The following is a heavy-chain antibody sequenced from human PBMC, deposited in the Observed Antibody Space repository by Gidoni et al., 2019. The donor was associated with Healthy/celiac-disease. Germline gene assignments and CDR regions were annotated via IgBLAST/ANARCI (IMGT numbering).Heavy chain of an antibody. V-gene: IGHV4-61*02. CDR2: IYTSGST. CDR1: GGSIRSGSYY. Sequence: QVQLQESGPGLVKPSQTLSLTCTVSGGSIRSGSYYWSWIRQPAGKGLEWIGRIYTSGSTTDNPSLNSRVTISVDTSKNQFSLKLSSVTAADTAVYYCARDAPDRDAFDIWGQGTMVTVSS. CDR3: ARDAPDRDAFDI. J-gene: IGHJ3*02.